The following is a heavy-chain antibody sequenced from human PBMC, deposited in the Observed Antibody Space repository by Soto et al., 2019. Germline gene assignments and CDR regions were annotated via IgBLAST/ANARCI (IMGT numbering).Heavy chain of an antibody. D-gene: IGHD1-26*01. Sequence: PGGSLRLTCAASGFTFSSYGMHWVRQAPGKGLEWVAVISYDGSNKYYADSVKGRLTISRDNSKNTLYLQMNSLRAEDTAVYYCARRGSYYVWDFDYWGQGTLVTVSS. J-gene: IGHJ4*02. CDR2: ISYDGSNK. V-gene: IGHV3-30*03. CDR1: GFTFSSYG. CDR3: ARRGSYYVWDFDY.